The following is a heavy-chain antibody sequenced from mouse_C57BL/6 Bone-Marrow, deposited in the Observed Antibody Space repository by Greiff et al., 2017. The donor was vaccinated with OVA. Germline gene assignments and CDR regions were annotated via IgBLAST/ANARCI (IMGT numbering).Heavy chain of an antibody. V-gene: IGHV5-6*01. D-gene: IGHD3-3*01. CDR2: ISSGGSYT. J-gene: IGHJ3*01. CDR1: GFTFSSYG. Sequence: EVQRVESGGDLVKPGGSLKLSCAASGFTFSSYGMSWVRQTPDKRLEWVATISSGGSYTYYPDSVKGRFTISRDNAKNTLYLQMSSLKSEDTAMYYCARGAGRAYWGQGTLVTVSA. CDR3: ARGAGRAY.